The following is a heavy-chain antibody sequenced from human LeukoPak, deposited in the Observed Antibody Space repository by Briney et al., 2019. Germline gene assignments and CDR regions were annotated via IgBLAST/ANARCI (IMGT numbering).Heavy chain of an antibody. V-gene: IGHV4-39*01. CDR3: ARQPARIAAAGSYYFDY. CDR2: IYYSGST. CDR1: GGSISSSSYY. J-gene: IGHJ4*02. D-gene: IGHD6-13*01. Sequence: SETLSLTCTVSGGSISSSSYYWGWIRQPPGKGLEWIGSIYYSGSTYYNPSLKSRVTISVDTSKNQFSLKLSSVTAADTAVYYCARQPARIAAAGSYYFDYWGQGTLVTVSS.